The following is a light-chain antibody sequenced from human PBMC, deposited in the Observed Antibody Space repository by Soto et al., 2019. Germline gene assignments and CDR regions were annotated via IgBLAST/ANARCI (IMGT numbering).Light chain of an antibody. V-gene: IGKV1-5*01. J-gene: IGKJ5*01. Sequence: DIQMTHSPSTLSAFVGDRVTITCRASQSISSWLAWYQQKPGKAPKLLIYDASSLESGVPSRFSGSGSGTEFTLTITSLQPDDSATYYCQQCNRYPITFGQGTRLEIK. CDR2: DAS. CDR1: QSISSW. CDR3: QQCNRYPIT.